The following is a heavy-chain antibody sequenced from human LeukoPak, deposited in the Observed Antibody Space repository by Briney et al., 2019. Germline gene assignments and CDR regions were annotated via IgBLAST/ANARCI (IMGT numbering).Heavy chain of an antibody. J-gene: IGHJ4*02. D-gene: IGHD4-17*01. CDR1: GGTFSSYA. CDR2: IIPIFGTA. Sequence: SVKVSCKASGGTFSSYAISWVRQAPGQGLEWMGGIIPIFGTANYAQKFQGRVTITTDESTSTAYMELSSPRSEDTAVYYCARGDYGDYYFDYWGQGTLVTVSS. V-gene: IGHV1-69*05. CDR3: ARGDYGDYYFDY.